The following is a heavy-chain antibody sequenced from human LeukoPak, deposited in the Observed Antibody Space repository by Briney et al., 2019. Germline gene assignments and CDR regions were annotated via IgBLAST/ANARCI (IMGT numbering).Heavy chain of an antibody. Sequence: GGPLRLSCAASGFTFSSYWMHWVRQAPGKGLVWVSRINSDGSSTSYADSVKGRFTISRDNAKNTLYLQMNSLRAEDTAVYYCARDGDLAYCGGDCPLFDYWGQGTLVTVSS. CDR1: GFTFSSYW. V-gene: IGHV3-74*01. J-gene: IGHJ4*02. D-gene: IGHD2-21*02. CDR2: INSDGSST. CDR3: ARDGDLAYCGGDCPLFDY.